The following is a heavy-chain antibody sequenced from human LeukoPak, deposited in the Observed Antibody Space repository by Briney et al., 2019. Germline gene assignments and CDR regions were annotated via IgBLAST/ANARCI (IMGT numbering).Heavy chain of an antibody. V-gene: IGHV4-59*01. D-gene: IGHD2-8*01. CDR1: GGSISSYY. J-gene: IGHJ6*03. Sequence: SETLSLTCTVSGGSISSYYWSWIRQPPGKGLEWIGYIYYSGSTNYNPSLKSRVTISVDTSKNQFSLKLSSVTAADTAVYYCARVAGHCTNGVCYTALDYYYMDVWGKGTTVTVSS. CDR3: ARVAGHCTNGVCYTALDYYYMDV. CDR2: IYYSGST.